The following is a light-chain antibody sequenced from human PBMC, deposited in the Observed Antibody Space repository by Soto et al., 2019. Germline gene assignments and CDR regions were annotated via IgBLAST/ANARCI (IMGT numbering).Light chain of an antibody. Sequence: DIQMTQAPSTLSASVGDRFTITCRASQSISSWLAWYQQKPGKAPKLLIYDASSLESGVPSRFSGSGSGTEFTLTISSLQPDDFATYYCQQYNSWTFGQGTKVDI. CDR2: DAS. CDR3: QQYNSWT. V-gene: IGKV1-5*01. CDR1: QSISSW. J-gene: IGKJ1*01.